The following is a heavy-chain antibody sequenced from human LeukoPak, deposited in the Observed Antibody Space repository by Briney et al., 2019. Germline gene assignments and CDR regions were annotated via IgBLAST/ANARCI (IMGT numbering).Heavy chain of an antibody. V-gene: IGHV3-48*02. CDR1: GFTFSTHS. J-gene: IGHJ4*02. CDR3: AKVPIPATIGFDY. D-gene: IGHD5-12*01. CDR2: ISASSNTI. Sequence: GGSLRLSCAASGFTFSTHSMSWVRQAPGKGLEWVSYISASSNTIYYTDSVKGRFTISRDNAKNTLYLQMNSLRDEDTAVYYCAKVPIPATIGFDYWGQGTLVTVSS.